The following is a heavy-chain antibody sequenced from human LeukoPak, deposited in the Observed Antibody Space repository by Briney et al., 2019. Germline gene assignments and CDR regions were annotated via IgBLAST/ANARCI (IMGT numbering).Heavy chain of an antibody. Sequence: APVKVSCKASGYTFTNYYMHWVRQAPGQGLEWMGIINPSGASTSYAQKFQGRVTMTRDTSTSTVYMELSSLRSEDTAVYYCARARVVVTATPSDYWGQGTLVTVSS. CDR1: GYTFTNYY. V-gene: IGHV1-46*01. D-gene: IGHD2-21*02. CDR3: ARARVVVTATPSDY. J-gene: IGHJ4*02. CDR2: INPSGAST.